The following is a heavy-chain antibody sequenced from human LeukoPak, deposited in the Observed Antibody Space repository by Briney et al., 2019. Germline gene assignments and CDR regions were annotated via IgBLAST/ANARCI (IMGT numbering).Heavy chain of an antibody. CDR1: GYSISSGYY. CDR3: ARDGHDYSNPHPNYYYYMDV. D-gene: IGHD4-11*01. Sequence: SETLSLTCAVSGYSISSGYYWSWIRQPAGKGLEWIGRVYTRGSTNYNPSLKSRVTISVDTSTNQFSLKLSSVTAADTAVYYCARDGHDYSNPHPNYYYYMDVWGKGTTVTVSS. J-gene: IGHJ6*03. V-gene: IGHV4-61*02. CDR2: VYTRGST.